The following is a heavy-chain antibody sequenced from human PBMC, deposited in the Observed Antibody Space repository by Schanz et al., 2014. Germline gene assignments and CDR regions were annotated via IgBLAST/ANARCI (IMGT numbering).Heavy chain of an antibody. CDR1: GFNFRNYW. CDR3: ARDSGSSSWYPSDY. Sequence: EVQLVESGGGLAQPGGSLRLSCVVSGFNFRNYWMSWVRQAPGKGLEWVASIKQEGDEKNYVDSVKGRFTISRDNAKNSLYLQMNRLRAEDTALYYCARDSGSSSWYPSDYWGQGTLXTVSS. CDR2: IKQEGDEK. J-gene: IGHJ4*02. D-gene: IGHD6-13*01. V-gene: IGHV3-7*03.